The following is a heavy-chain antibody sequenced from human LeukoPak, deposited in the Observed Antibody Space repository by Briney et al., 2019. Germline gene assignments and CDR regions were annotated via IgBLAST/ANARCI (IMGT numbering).Heavy chain of an antibody. CDR2: ILHDGSNK. D-gene: IGHD3-10*01. Sequence: PGGSLRLSCAASGFTFSNYALHWVRQAPGKGLEWVAVILHDGSNKYADSVKGRFTISRDNSKNTLFLQMNSLRVEDTAVYSCARGLMIRGVADYWGQGTLVTVSS. CDR3: ARGLMIRGVADY. CDR1: GFTFSNYA. V-gene: IGHV3-30*04. J-gene: IGHJ4*02.